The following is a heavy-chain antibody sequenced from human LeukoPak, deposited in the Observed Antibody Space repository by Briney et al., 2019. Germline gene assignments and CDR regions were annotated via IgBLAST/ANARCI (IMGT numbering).Heavy chain of an antibody. V-gene: IGHV4-34*01. CDR1: GGSFSGYY. Sequence: SETLSLTCAIYGGSFSGYYWSWIRQPPGKGLEWIGEINHSGSTNYNPSLKSRVTISVDTSKNQFSLKLSSVTAADTAVYYCARGSPLEKAMVRRKYYFDYWGQGTLVTVSS. CDR2: INHSGST. J-gene: IGHJ4*02. CDR3: ARGSPLEKAMVRRKYYFDY. D-gene: IGHD3-10*01.